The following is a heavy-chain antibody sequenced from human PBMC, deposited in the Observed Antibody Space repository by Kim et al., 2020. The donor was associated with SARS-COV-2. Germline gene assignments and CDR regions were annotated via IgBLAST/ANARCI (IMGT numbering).Heavy chain of an antibody. CDR3: ARRYCSSTSCHYWYFDL. J-gene: IGHJ2*01. CDR2: IGTAGDT. Sequence: GGSLRLSCAASGFTFSSYGMHWVRQATGKGLEWVSAIGTAGDTYYPGSVKGRFTISRENAKNSLYLQMNSLRAGDTAVYYCARRYCSSTSCHYWYFDLWGRGTLVTVSS. CDR1: GFTFSSYG. V-gene: IGHV3-13*01. D-gene: IGHD2-2*01.